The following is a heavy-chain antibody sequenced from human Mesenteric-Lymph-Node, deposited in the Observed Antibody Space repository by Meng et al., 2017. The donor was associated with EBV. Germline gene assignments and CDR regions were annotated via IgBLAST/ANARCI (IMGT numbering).Heavy chain of an antibody. CDR1: SGSINSGSYY. Sequence: QWRRQESGPGLWKPSQPLSLTCAVSSGSINSGSYYWSWIRQPPGKGLEWIGYIYYSGSTYYNPSFKSRVTISVDTSKNQFSLKLKSVTAADTAVYYCARAHRVLFGELNWFDPWGQGTLVTVSS. D-gene: IGHD3-10*01. CDR2: IYYSGST. CDR3: ARAHRVLFGELNWFDP. V-gene: IGHV4-30-4*01. J-gene: IGHJ5*02.